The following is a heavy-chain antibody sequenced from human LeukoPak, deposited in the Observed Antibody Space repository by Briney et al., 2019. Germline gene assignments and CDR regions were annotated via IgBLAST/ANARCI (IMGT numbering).Heavy chain of an antibody. CDR2: IIPIFGAA. V-gene: IGHV1-69*13. D-gene: IGHD5-12*01. CDR1: GGTFSSYA. CDR3: ARDQGYSDYDFCFDY. Sequence: ASVKVSCKASGGTFSSYAISWVRQAPGQGLEWMGGIIPIFGAANYAQKSQGRVTITADESTSTAYMELSSLRSEDTAVYYCARDQGYSDYDFCFDYWGQGTLVTVSS. J-gene: IGHJ4*02.